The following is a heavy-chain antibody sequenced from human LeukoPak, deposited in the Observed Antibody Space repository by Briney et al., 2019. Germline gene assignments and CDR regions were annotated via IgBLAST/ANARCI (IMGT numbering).Heavy chain of an antibody. J-gene: IGHJ4*02. V-gene: IGHV3-23*01. Sequence: LSGGSLRLSCAASGFTFSSYAMSWVRQAPGKGLEWVSAISGGGASTYYGDSVKGRFTISRDNSKNTLYLQMNSLRAEDTAVYYCAKDNYYAGSGYYSREFDYWGQGTLVTVSS. D-gene: IGHD3-22*01. CDR2: ISGGGAST. CDR3: AKDNYYAGSGYYSREFDY. CDR1: GFTFSSYA.